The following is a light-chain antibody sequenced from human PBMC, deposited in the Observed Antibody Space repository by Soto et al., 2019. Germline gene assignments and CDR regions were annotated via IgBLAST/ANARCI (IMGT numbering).Light chain of an antibody. CDR3: QQYYTYSLT. Sequence: DIQMTQSPSTLSASVGDTVTITCRASQSISTWLAWYQQRPGQAPKLLIYDASSLEGGVPSRFSGSGSGTEFTFTISSLQPDDFATYYCQQYYTYSLTFGGGTRVEVK. CDR1: QSISTW. V-gene: IGKV1-5*01. J-gene: IGKJ4*01. CDR2: DAS.